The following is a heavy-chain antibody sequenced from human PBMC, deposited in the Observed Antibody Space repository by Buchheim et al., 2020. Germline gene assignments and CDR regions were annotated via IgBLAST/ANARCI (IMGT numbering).Heavy chain of an antibody. CDR3: ASWAGRDY. D-gene: IGHD7-27*01. CDR1: GFSSSNHW. J-gene: IGHJ4*02. V-gene: IGHV3-7*01. CDR2: INQDGSGK. Sequence: EVQLVESGGGLVQPGGSLRLSCAVSGFSSSNHWMTWVRQAPGKGLQWVANINQDGSGKFYVDAVKGRFTISRDGAKNSLYLQMNSLRAEDTAIYYCASWAGRDYWGQGT.